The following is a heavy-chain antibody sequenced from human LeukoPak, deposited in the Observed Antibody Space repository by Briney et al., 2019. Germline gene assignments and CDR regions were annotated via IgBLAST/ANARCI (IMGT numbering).Heavy chain of an antibody. CDR3: ARLRESFTMMENFDY. CDR1: GDSVSSNSVA. CDR2: TYYRSKWYN. J-gene: IGHJ4*02. V-gene: IGHV6-1*01. D-gene: IGHD3-22*01. Sequence: SQTLSLTCAISGDSVSSNSVAWNWIRQSPSRGLEWLGRTYYRSKWYNDYAVSVKSRMTINPDASKNQFSLHLNSVTPEDTAVYYCARLRESFTMMENFDYWGQGTLVTVSS.